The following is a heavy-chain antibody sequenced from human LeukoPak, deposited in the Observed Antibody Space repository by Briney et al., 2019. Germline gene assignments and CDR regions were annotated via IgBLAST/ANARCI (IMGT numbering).Heavy chain of an antibody. Sequence: PSETLSLTCAVYGGSFSGYYWSWIRQSPGEGLEWIGYIYYSGSTNYNPSLMSRVTISVDTPRNQFSLRLSSVTAADTAMYYCARGGYCSSSSCYGDDAFDIWGQGTMVTVSS. J-gene: IGHJ3*02. CDR2: IYYSGST. CDR1: GGSFSGYY. D-gene: IGHD2-2*01. V-gene: IGHV4-59*01. CDR3: ARGGYCSSSSCYGDDAFDI.